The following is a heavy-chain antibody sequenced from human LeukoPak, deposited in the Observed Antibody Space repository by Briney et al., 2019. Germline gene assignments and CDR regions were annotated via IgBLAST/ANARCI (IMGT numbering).Heavy chain of an antibody. D-gene: IGHD3-9*01. J-gene: IGHJ5*02. Sequence: SETLSLTCTVSGGSISSSSYYWGWIRQPPGKGLEWIGSIYYSGSTYYNPSLKSRVSISVDTSKNQFSLKLSSVTAADTAVYYCARESYYDILTGYYRGSWFDPWGRGTLVTVSS. V-gene: IGHV4-39*07. CDR2: IYYSGST. CDR1: GGSISSSSYY. CDR3: ARESYYDILTGYYRGSWFDP.